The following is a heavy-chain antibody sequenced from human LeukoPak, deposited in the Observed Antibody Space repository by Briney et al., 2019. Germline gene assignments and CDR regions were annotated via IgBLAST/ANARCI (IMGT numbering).Heavy chain of an antibody. CDR3: ARDWVPYSSTWYPDAFDI. CDR2: ISGSGGST. J-gene: IGHJ3*02. CDR1: GFTFSSYA. D-gene: IGHD6-13*01. Sequence: GGSLRLSCAASGFTFSSYAMSWVRQAPGKGLEWVSAISGSGGSTYYADSVKGRFTISRDNSKNTLYLQMSSLRPEDTAVYYCARDWVPYSSTWYPDAFDIWGQGTMVTVSS. V-gene: IGHV3-23*01.